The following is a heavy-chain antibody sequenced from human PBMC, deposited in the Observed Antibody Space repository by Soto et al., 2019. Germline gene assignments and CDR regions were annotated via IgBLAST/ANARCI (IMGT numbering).Heavy chain of an antibody. CDR1: GGTFSSYA. CDR3: ARDHDSSGYYYPPIYGMDV. D-gene: IGHD3-22*01. Sequence: SVNVSCKASGGTFSSYAISWVRQAPGQGLEWMGGIIPIFGTANYAQKFQGRVTITADESTSTAYMELSSLRSEDTAVYYCARDHDSSGYYYPPIYGMDVWGQGTTVTVSS. V-gene: IGHV1-69*13. CDR2: IIPIFGTA. J-gene: IGHJ6*02.